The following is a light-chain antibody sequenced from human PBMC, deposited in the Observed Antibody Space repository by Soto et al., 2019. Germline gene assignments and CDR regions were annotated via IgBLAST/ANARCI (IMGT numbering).Light chain of an antibody. CDR2: GAS. Sequence: EVGLPQSRDTPSLSPGERATLSCSASQSVSSTFLAWYQQRPGQAPRLLIYGASSRATGIPDRFSGSGSGTDFTLTITRLEPEDFALYSCQQFGTSATFGQGTKVDIK. CDR1: QSVSSTF. V-gene: IGKV3-20*01. J-gene: IGKJ1*01. CDR3: QQFGTSAT.